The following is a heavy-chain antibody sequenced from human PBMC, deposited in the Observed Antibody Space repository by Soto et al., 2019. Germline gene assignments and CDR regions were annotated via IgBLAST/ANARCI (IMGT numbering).Heavy chain of an antibody. CDR2: IWYDGSNK. D-gene: IGHD2-21*02. Sequence: GGSLRLSCAASGFTFSSYGMHWVRQAPGKGLEWVAVIWYDGSNKYYADSVKGRFTISRDNSKNTLYLQMNSLRAEDTAVYYLACTICGGDFYGDAFDIWGQGTTVNVS. CDR3: ACTICGGDFYGDAFDI. V-gene: IGHV3-33*01. J-gene: IGHJ3*02. CDR1: GFTFSSYG.